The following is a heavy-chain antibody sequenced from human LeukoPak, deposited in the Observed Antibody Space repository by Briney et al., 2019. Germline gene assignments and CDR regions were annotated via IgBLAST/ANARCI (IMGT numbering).Heavy chain of an antibody. Sequence: LTGRSLRLSCAASGFTFSSYAMHWVRQAPGKGLEWVAVISYDGSNKYYADSVKGRFTISRDNSKNTLYLQMNSLRAEDTAVYYCAREQLLWFGELLPRGWFDAWGQGTLVTVSS. J-gene: IGHJ5*02. CDR2: ISYDGSNK. CDR3: AREQLLWFGELLPRGWFDA. V-gene: IGHV3-30-3*01. D-gene: IGHD3-10*01. CDR1: GFTFSSYA.